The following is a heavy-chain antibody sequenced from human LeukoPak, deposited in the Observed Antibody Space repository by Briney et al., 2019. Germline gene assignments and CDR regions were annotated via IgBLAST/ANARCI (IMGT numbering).Heavy chain of an antibody. D-gene: IGHD6-13*01. CDR3: AKAGPSSGWYGIGY. J-gene: IGHJ4*02. V-gene: IGHV3-23*01. CDR2: ISGSGYNT. CDR1: GFTFSSYA. Sequence: GGSLRLSCAASGFTFSSYAMNWVRQAPGKGLEWVSTISGSGYNTYYADSVKGRFTISRDNSKNTLYLQMNSLRVEDTAVYYCAKAGPSSGWYGIGYWGQGTLVTVSS.